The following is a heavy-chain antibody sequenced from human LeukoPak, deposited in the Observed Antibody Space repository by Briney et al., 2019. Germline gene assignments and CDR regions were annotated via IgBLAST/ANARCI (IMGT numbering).Heavy chain of an antibody. D-gene: IGHD6-19*01. J-gene: IGHJ4*02. CDR1: GGTFSSYA. CDR2: IIPILGIA. V-gene: IGHV1-69*04. CDR3: ARETSGYSSGWYRRHKPFDY. Sequence: SVKVSCKASGGTFSSYAISWVRQAPGQGLEWMGRIIPILGIANYAQKFQGRVTITADKSTSTAYMELSSLRSEDTAVYYCARETSGYSSGWYRRHKPFDYWGQGTLVTVSS.